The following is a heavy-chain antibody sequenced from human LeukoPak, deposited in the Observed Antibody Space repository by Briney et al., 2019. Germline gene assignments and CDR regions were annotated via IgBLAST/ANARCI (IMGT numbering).Heavy chain of an antibody. CDR1: GFTFSSYS. D-gene: IGHD5-18*01. V-gene: IGHV3-21*01. CDR2: ISSSSSYI. CDR3: ARDESLEQLWLPYFDY. Sequence: GGSLRLSCAASGFTFSSYSMNWVRQAPGKGLEWASSISSSSSYIYYADSVKGRFTISRDNAKNSLYLQMNSLRAEDTAVYYCARDESLEQLWLPYFDYWGQGTLVTVSS. J-gene: IGHJ4*02.